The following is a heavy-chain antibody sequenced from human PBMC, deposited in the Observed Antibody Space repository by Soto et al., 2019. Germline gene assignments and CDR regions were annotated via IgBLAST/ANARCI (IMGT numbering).Heavy chain of an antibody. CDR1: GGSISSGGYY. J-gene: IGHJ4*02. D-gene: IGHD5-12*01. Sequence: TLSLTCAVSGGSISSGGYYWSWIRQHPGKGLEWVGYSYYTGSSYYNPSLKSRVTISVDASKNQLSLRLASVTAADTAVYYCARDLRGYSRYDYLDYWGQGIPVTVSS. CDR2: SYYTGSS. CDR3: ARDLRGYSRYDYLDY. V-gene: IGHV4-31*02.